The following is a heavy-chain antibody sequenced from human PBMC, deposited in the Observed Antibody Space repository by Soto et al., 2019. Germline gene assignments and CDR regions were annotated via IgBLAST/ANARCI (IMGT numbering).Heavy chain of an antibody. J-gene: IGHJ4*02. CDR3: ARDHRPTRLRRFGELFRIDY. CDR2: ISSSSSYI. CDR1: GFTFSSYS. Sequence: PGGSLRLSCAASGFTFSSYSMNWVRQAPGKGLEWVSSISSSSSYIYYADSVKGRFTISRDNAKNSLYLQMNSLRAEDTAVYYCARDHRPTRLRRFGELFRIDYWGQGTLVTVSS. V-gene: IGHV3-21*01. D-gene: IGHD3-10*01.